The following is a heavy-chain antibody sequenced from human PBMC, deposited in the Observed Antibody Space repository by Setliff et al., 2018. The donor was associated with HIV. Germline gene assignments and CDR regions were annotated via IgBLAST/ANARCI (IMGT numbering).Heavy chain of an antibody. Sequence: ASVKVSCKASGYTFTSYAMHWVRQAPGQRLEWMGWVNAGNGNTKYSQKFQGRVTITRDTSASTAYMELSSLRSEDTAVYYCAREIRNYDFWSGYWEDHYFDSWGQGTLVTVSS. D-gene: IGHD3-3*01. J-gene: IGHJ4*02. V-gene: IGHV1-3*01. CDR2: VNAGNGNT. CDR1: GYTFTSYA. CDR3: AREIRNYDFWSGYWEDHYFDS.